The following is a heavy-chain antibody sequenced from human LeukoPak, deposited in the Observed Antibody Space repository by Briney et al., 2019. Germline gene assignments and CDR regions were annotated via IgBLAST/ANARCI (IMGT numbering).Heavy chain of an antibody. J-gene: IGHJ6*03. D-gene: IGHD3-16*01. Sequence: GGSLRLSCAASGFTFSTYSMNWVRQAPGKGLEWVSYISSRGSSIYYGDTVKGRFTISRDNAKNSLYLQMNSLRVEDTAVYYCARDLVSYYNYYMDVWGKGTTVTVSS. CDR3: ARDLVSYYNYYMDV. CDR2: ISSRGSSI. V-gene: IGHV3-48*01. CDR1: GFTFSTYS.